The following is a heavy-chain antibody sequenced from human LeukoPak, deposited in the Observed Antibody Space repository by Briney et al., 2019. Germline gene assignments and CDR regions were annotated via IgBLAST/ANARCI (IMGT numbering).Heavy chain of an antibody. D-gene: IGHD1-1*01. CDR3: ARDRIHNWNDEGGWFDP. CDR2: TYYRSKWYN. CDR1: GDSFSSNSAA. V-gene: IGHV6-1*01. J-gene: IGHJ5*02. Sequence: SQTLSLTCAISGDSFSSNSAAWNWIRQSPSRGLEWLGRTYYRSKWYNDYAVSVKSRITITADTSKNQFSLQMNSVTPEDTAVYYCARDRIHNWNDEGGWFDPWGQGTLVTVSS.